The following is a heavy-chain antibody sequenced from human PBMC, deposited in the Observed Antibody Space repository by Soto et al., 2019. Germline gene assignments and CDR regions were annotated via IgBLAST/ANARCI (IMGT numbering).Heavy chain of an antibody. CDR3: ARAPRRIDYYDSSGYLDY. V-gene: IGHV4-34*01. J-gene: IGHJ4*02. CDR1: GGSFSGYY. D-gene: IGHD3-22*01. Sequence: SSETLSLTCAVYGGSFSGYYWSWIRQPPGKGLEWIGEINHSGSTNYNPSLKSRVTISVDTSKNQFSLKLSSVTAADTAVYYCARAPRRIDYYDSSGYLDYWGQGTLVTVSS. CDR2: INHSGST.